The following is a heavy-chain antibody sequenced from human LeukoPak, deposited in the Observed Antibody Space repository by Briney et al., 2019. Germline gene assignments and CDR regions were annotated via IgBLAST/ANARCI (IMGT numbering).Heavy chain of an antibody. V-gene: IGHV4-34*01. D-gene: IGHD3-22*01. J-gene: IGHJ4*02. CDR1: GGSFSGYY. CDR2: INHSGST. CDR3: ARASDYYDSSGYSPYFDY. Sequence: PSETLSLTCAVYGGSFSGYYWSWIRQPRAKGLEWIGEINHSGSTNYNPSLKSRVTISVDTSKNQFSLKLSPVAAADTAVYYCARASDYYDSSGYSPYFDYWGQGTLVTVSS.